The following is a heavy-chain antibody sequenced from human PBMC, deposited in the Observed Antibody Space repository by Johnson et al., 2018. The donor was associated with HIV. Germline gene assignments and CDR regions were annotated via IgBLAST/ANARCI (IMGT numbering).Heavy chain of an antibody. V-gene: IGHV3-66*01. D-gene: IGHD6-13*01. CDR3: TAALRVKGI. J-gene: IGHJ3*02. Sequence: MLLVESGGGLVQPGGSLRLSCAASGITVSSNYMNWVRQAPGKGLEWVSLIFSVGNTYYADSVKDRFTISRDNSKNTLYLQMNRLRAEDTAVYYCTAALRVKGIWGQGTMVTVSS. CDR2: IFSVGNT. CDR1: GITVSSNY.